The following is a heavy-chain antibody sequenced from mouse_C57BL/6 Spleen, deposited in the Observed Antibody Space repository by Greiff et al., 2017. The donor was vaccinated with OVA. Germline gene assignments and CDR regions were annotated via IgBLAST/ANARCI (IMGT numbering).Heavy chain of an antibody. D-gene: IGHD2-4*01. Sequence: QVQLKESGAELVKPGASVKISCKASGYAFSSYWMNWVKQRPGKGLEWIGQIYPGDGDTNYNGKFKGKATLTADKSSSTAYMQLSSLTSEDSAVYFCARSGYDYDYYFDYWGQGTTLTVSS. CDR2: IYPGDGDT. CDR1: GYAFSSYW. V-gene: IGHV1-80*01. CDR3: ARSGYDYDYYFDY. J-gene: IGHJ2*01.